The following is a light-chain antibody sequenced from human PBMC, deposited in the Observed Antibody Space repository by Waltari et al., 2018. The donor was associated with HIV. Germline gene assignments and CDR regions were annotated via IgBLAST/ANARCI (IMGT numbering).Light chain of an antibody. CDR1: TGAVTSGYY. CDR3: LLYYGGVWV. J-gene: IGLJ3*02. CDR2: RTN. Sequence: QTVVTQEPSLTVSPGGTVTFTCASSTGAVTSGYYPNWFPQKPGQAPRALIYRTNNKHSWTPARFSGFLFGGKAALTLSRAQPEDEAEYFCLLYYGGVWVFGGGTELTVL. V-gene: IGLV7-43*01.